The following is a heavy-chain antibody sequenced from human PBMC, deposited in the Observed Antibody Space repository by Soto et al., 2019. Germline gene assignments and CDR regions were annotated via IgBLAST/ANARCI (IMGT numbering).Heavy chain of an antibody. CDR3: ARGGNYYGSGSYYRMVGPPDY. CDR1: GGSFSGYY. D-gene: IGHD3-10*01. V-gene: IGHV4-34*01. Sequence: QVQLQQLGAGLLKPSETLSLTCAVYGGSFSGYYWSWIRQPPGKGLEWIGEINHSGSTNYNPSLKSRLTISVATSKNQFSRKLSSVAAAETAVYYCARGGNYYGSGSYYRMVGPPDYWGQGTLVTVSS. J-gene: IGHJ4*02. CDR2: INHSGST.